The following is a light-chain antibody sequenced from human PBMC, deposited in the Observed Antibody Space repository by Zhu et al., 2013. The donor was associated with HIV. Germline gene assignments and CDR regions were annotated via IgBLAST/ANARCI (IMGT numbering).Light chain of an antibody. CDR3: QHYGSPQVT. V-gene: IGKV3-15*01. Sequence: EIVLTQSPATLSLSPGERATLSCRASQGINRDLAWYQQRPGQAPRLLIYGAFTRATGIPARFSGSGSGTEFTLTISSLESEDFAVYYCQHYGSPQVTFGGGTKVEIK. J-gene: IGKJ4*01. CDR2: GAF. CDR1: QGINRD.